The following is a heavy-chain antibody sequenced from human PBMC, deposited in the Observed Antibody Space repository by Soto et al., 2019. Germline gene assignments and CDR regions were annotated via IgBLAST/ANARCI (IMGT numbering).Heavy chain of an antibody. D-gene: IGHD2-21*01. CDR2: ISRDGRTT. J-gene: IGHJ4*02. Sequence: QVQLVESGGGVVQPGRSLRLSCAVSGFTVSSYGMHWVRQAPGKGLEWVAVISRDGRTTFYADSVKGRFTISRDNSRNTLCLEMNSPIGDDMAVYYCTGEVASRYCAQGTLVTVSS. V-gene: IGHV3-30*03. CDR1: GFTVSSYG. CDR3: TGEVASRY.